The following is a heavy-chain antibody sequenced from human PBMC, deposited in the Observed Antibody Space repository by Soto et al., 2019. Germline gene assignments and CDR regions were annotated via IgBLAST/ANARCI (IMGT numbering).Heavy chain of an antibody. J-gene: IGHJ5*02. D-gene: IGHD6-6*01. CDR1: GGSISSYY. V-gene: IGHV4-59*01. CDR3: ARDSGTAARSWFDP. CDR2: IYYSGST. Sequence: SEILSLTCTVSGGSISSYYWSWIRQPPGKGLEWIGYIYYSGSTNYNPSLKSRVTISVDTSKNQFSLKLSSVTAADTAVYYCARDSGTAARSWFDPWGQGTLVTVSS.